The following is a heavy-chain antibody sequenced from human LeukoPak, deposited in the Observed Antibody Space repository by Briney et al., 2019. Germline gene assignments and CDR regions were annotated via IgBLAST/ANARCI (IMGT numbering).Heavy chain of an antibody. Sequence: SVKVSCKASGGTFSSYAISWVRQAPGQGLEWMGRIIPILGIANYAQKFQGRVTITADKSTSTAYMELSSLRSEDTAVYYCAREGYCGGDCYYYFDYWGQGTLVTVSS. CDR1: GGTFSSYA. CDR3: AREGYCGGDCYYYFDY. CDR2: IIPILGIA. V-gene: IGHV1-69*04. J-gene: IGHJ4*02. D-gene: IGHD2-21*02.